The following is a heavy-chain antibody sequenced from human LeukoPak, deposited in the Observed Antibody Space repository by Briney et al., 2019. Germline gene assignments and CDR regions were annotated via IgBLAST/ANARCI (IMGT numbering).Heavy chain of an antibody. CDR1: GASISSYY. V-gene: IGHV4-59*08. J-gene: IGHJ3*02. CDR3: ARLGQPNAFDM. Sequence: SETLSLTCTVSGASISSYYLTWIRQPPGKGLEFIGYFYYSGSTNYNPSLKSRVTISVDTSKKQFSLKLTSVTAADTGVYYCARLGQPNAFDMWGQGTMVTVSS. CDR2: FYYSGST. D-gene: IGHD7-27*01.